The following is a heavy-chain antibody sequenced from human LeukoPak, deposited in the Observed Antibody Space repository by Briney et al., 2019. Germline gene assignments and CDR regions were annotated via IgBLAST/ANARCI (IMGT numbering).Heavy chain of an antibody. Sequence: SETLSLTCAVYGGSFSGYYWSWLRQPPGKGLEWIGEINHSGSTNYNPSLKSRVTISVDTSKNQFSLKLSSVTAADTAVYYCARSMQLVLNGGGNWFDPWGQGTLVTVSS. CDR2: INHSGST. D-gene: IGHD6-6*01. J-gene: IGHJ5*02. CDR1: GGSFSGYY. CDR3: ARSMQLVLNGGGNWFDP. V-gene: IGHV4-34*01.